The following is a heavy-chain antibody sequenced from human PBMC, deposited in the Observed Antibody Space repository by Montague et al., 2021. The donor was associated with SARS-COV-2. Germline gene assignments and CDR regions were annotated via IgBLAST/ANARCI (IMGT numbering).Heavy chain of an antibody. CDR3: ARLVWFGELSSENWFDP. Sequence: SETLSLTCTVSGGSISSSSNYWGWIRQPPGKGLEWIGSIYYSGSTYYNSSLKSRVTISVDTSKNQFSLKLNSVTAADTAVYYCARLVWFGELSSENWFDPWGQGTTVTVSS. V-gene: IGHV4-39*01. J-gene: IGHJ5*01. D-gene: IGHD3-10*01. CDR1: GGSISSSSNY. CDR2: IYYSGST.